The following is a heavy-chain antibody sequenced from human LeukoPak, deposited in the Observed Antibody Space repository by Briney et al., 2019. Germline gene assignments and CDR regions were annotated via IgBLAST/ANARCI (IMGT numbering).Heavy chain of an antibody. V-gene: IGHV3-15*01. J-gene: IGHJ4*02. CDR1: GFTFSNAW. CDR2: IKSKTDGGTT. CDR3: TTAPTYYDILTDDY. D-gene: IGHD3-9*01. Sequence: GGSLRLSCAASGFTFSNAWMSWVRQAPGKGLEWVGSIKSKTDGGTTDYAAPVKGRFTISRDDSKNTLYLQMNSLKTEDTAVYYCTTAPTYYDILTDDYWGQGTLVTVSS.